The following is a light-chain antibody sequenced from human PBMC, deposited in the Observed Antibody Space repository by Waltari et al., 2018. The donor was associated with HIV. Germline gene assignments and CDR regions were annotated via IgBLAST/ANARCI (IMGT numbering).Light chain of an antibody. J-gene: IGLJ3*02. Sequence: QSVLTQPPSAPGTPGQRIILSCSGSSSNIGSDAVYWYQQFPGPAPKLLIFTSNQRPAGVPGRFSASKSGTSASLAISGLQSDDEADYYCATWDHELDSWVFGGGTKLTVL. CDR2: TSN. V-gene: IGLV1-44*01. CDR3: ATWDHELDSWV. CDR1: SSNIGSDA.